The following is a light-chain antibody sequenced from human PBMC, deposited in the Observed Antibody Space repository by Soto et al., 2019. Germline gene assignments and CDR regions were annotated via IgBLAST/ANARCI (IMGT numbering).Light chain of an antibody. CDR1: QSVSSSY. CDR3: QQYGSSGIT. J-gene: IGKJ5*01. V-gene: IGKV3-20*01. CDR2: GAS. Sequence: EIVLTQSPGTLSLSPGERATLSCRASQSVSSSYLAWYQQKPGQAPRLLIYGASSRATGISDRFSGSGSGRDFALTISRLEPEDFAVYYCQQYGSSGITFGQWTRLEIK.